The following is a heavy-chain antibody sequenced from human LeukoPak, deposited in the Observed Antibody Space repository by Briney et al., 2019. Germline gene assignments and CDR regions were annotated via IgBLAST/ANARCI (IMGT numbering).Heavy chain of an antibody. Sequence: GASVKVSCKASGYTFTGYYMHWVRQAPGQGLEWMGWINPNSGGTNYAQKFQGGVTMTRDTSISTAYMELSRLRSDDTAVYYCATRSTDSGSYSPLDYWGQGTLVTVSS. J-gene: IGHJ4*02. CDR2: INPNSGGT. CDR1: GYTFTGYY. V-gene: IGHV1-2*02. CDR3: ATRSTDSGSYSPLDY. D-gene: IGHD1-26*01.